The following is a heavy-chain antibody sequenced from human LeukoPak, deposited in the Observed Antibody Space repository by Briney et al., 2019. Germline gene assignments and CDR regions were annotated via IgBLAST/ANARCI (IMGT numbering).Heavy chain of an antibody. V-gene: IGHV3-9*01. CDR1: GFTFDDYA. Sequence: GGSLRLSCAASGFTFDDYAMHWVRQAPGKGLEWVSGISWNRGSIGYGDSVKGRFTISRDSAKNSLYLQMNSLRAEDTALYYCVKVSNDNWFDPWGQGTLVTVSS. CDR3: VKVSNDNWFDP. CDR2: ISWNRGSI. J-gene: IGHJ5*02.